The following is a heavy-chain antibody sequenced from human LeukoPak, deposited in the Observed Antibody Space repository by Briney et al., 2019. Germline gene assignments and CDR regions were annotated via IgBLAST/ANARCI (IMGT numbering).Heavy chain of an antibody. J-gene: IGHJ4*02. CDR3: ARYYVLRSADC. Sequence: SETLSLTCTVSGGSISVSSYYWRWLRQSPGKGLEWLGYIYYTGSANYTPSRNSRATTSIDTTKNQFSLKLSSVTAADTAIYDCARYYVLRSADCGGQGTLVTASA. D-gene: IGHD3-10*01. CDR1: GGSISVSSYY. CDR2: IYYTGSA. V-gene: IGHV4-61*01.